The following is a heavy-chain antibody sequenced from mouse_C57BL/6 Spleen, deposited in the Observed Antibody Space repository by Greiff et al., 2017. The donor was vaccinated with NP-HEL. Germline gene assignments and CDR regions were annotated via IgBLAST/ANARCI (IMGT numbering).Heavy chain of an antibody. CDR1: GYTFTSYW. V-gene: IGHV1-50*01. J-gene: IGHJ2*01. CDR2: IDPSDSYT. CDR3: ASEGPDY. Sequence: VQLQQSGAELVKPGASVKLSCKASGYTFTSYWMQWVKQRPGQGLEWIGEIDPSDSYTNYNQKFKGKATLTVDTSSSTAYMQLSSLTSEDSAVYYCASEGPDYWGQGTTLTVSS. D-gene: IGHD3-3*01.